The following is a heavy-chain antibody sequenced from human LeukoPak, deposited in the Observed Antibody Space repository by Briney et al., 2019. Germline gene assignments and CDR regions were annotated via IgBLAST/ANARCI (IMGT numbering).Heavy chain of an antibody. V-gene: IGHV1-2*02. CDR1: GYTFTGYY. D-gene: IGHD3-10*01. Sequence: ASVKVSCKASGYTFTGYYMHWVRQAPGQGLEWMGWINPNSGGTNYAQKFQGRVTMTRDTSISTAYMELSRLRSDDTAVYYCARPGGDEAWFGELLSGFDYWGQGTLVIVSS. J-gene: IGHJ4*02. CDR2: INPNSGGT. CDR3: ARPGGDEAWFGELLSGFDY.